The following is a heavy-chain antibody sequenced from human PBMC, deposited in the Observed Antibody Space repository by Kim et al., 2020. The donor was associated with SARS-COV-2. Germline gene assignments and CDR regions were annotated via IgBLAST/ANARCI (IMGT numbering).Heavy chain of an antibody. D-gene: IGHD2-21*01. CDR1: GFTFSNYA. J-gene: IGHJ4*02. CDR2: ISGGGSGT. Sequence: GGSLRLSCAASGFTFSNYAMTWVRQAPGKGLEWVSSISGGGSGTQYADSVKGRSTISRDHSRNTLYLQMNSLRAEDTAVYYCAKGGGSDYPYYFDYWGQGALVTVSS. V-gene: IGHV3-23*01. CDR3: AKGGGSDYPYYFDY.